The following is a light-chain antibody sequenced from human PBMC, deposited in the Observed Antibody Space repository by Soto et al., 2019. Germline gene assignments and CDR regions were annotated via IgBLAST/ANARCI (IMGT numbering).Light chain of an antibody. CDR2: AAS. CDR1: RSVGST. J-gene: IGKJ2*01. V-gene: IGKV3-15*01. CDR3: QQYNNWPRT. Sequence: EIVMTQSPATLSVSPGERATLSCRASRSVGSTLAWYQQKPGQAPRLLIYAASTRATGIPARFSGRGSGTEFTLTISSLQSEDFAVYYCQQYNNWPRTFGQGTKLEIK.